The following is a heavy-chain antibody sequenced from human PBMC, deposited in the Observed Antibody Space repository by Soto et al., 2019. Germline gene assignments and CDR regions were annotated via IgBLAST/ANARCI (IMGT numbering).Heavy chain of an antibody. CDR2: IYYSGST. J-gene: IGHJ6*02. Sequence: SETLSLTCTVSGGSISSYYWSWIRQPPGKGLEWIGYIYYSGSTYYNPSLKSRVTISVDTSKNQFSLKLSSVTAADTAVYYCASIWYYDILTGQGMDVWGQGTTVTVSS. CDR1: GGSISSYY. CDR3: ASIWYYDILTGQGMDV. D-gene: IGHD3-9*01. V-gene: IGHV4-30-4*01.